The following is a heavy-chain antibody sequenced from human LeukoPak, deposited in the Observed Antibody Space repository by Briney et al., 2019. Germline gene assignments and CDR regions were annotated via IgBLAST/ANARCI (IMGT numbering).Heavy chain of an antibody. CDR3: PKDDYYYGSGSYYNRYGMDV. CDR1: GFTFSSYG. D-gene: IGHD3-10*01. J-gene: IGHJ6*02. V-gene: IGHV3-30*18. Sequence: GRSLRLSCAASGFTFSSYGMHWVRQAPGKGLEWVAVISYDGSNKYYADSVKGRFTISRDNSKNTLYLQMNSLRAEDTARYYFPKDDYYYGSGSYYNRYGMDVWGQGTTVTAPS. CDR2: ISYDGSNK.